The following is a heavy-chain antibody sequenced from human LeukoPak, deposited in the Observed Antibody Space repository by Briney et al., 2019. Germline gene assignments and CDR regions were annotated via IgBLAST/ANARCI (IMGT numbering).Heavy chain of an antibody. CDR3: ARLIGAYSSGWGFDY. CDR2: MNPNSGNT. J-gene: IGHJ4*02. V-gene: IGHV1-8*01. CDR1: GYTFTKYD. D-gene: IGHD5-18*01. Sequence: ASVKVSCKASGYTFTKYDINWVRQATGQGLEWMGWMNPNSGNTGYAQKFHGRVTMTRNSSISTGYMELSSLRSEDTAVYYCARLIGAYSSGWGFDYWGQGTVVTVSS.